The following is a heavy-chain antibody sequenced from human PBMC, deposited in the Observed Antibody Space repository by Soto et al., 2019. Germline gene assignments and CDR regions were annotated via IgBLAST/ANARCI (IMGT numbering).Heavy chain of an antibody. CDR3: VKGGTTSAFSTFDI. J-gene: IGHJ3*02. D-gene: IGHD1-1*01. CDR1: GFTFSHYA. Sequence: QVQLVESGGGVVQPGRSLRLSCAASGFTFSHYALHWVRQAPGKGLEWVAGISYDGGNEYYADSEKGRFTISRDSPKNTLYLQMTSLRPEDTAVYYCVKGGTTSAFSTFDIWGRGTVVTVSS. V-gene: IGHV3-30*18. CDR2: ISYDGGNE.